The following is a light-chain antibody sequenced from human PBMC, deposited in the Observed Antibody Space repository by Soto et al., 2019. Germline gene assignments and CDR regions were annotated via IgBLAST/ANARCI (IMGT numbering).Light chain of an antibody. Sequence: EIVMTQTPLPSPVALGQPASISCRSSHSLVNSDGDTYLTWLQQRPGQPPRLLIYKISNRFSGVPERFSGSGAGTDFTLTISGVEAEDAGVYYCMQGTQFPRTFGQGTKLEI. V-gene: IGKV2-24*01. CDR2: KIS. J-gene: IGKJ1*01. CDR3: MQGTQFPRT. CDR1: HSLVNSDGDTY.